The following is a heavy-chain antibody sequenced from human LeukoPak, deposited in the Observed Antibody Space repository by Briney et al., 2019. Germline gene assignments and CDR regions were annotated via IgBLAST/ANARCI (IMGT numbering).Heavy chain of an antibody. CDR3: AKAPYYDFWSGYFWVDY. CDR1: GFTFSSYG. V-gene: IGHV3-30*02. Sequence: GGSLRLSCAASGFTFSSYGMHWVRQAPGKGLEWVAFIRYDGSNKYYADSVKGRFTISRDNSKNTLYLQMNSLRAEDTAVYYCAKAPYYDFWSGYFWVDYWGQGTLVTVSS. D-gene: IGHD3-3*01. CDR2: IRYDGSNK. J-gene: IGHJ4*02.